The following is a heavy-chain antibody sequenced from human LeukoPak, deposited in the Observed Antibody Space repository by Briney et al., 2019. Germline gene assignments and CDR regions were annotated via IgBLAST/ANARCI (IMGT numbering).Heavy chain of an antibody. J-gene: IGHJ3*02. Sequence: GRSLRLSCAASGFTFNSYGMHWVRQAPGKGLKWVAVISYDGSNKYYADSVKGRFTISRDNSKNTLYLQMNSLRAEDTAVYYCAKTPDDAFDIWGQGTMVTVSS. V-gene: IGHV3-30*18. CDR2: ISYDGSNK. CDR1: GFTFNSYG. CDR3: AKTPDDAFDI.